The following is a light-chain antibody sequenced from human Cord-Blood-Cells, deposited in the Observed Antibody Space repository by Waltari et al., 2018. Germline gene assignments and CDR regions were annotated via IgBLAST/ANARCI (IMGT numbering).Light chain of an antibody. J-gene: IGLJ3*02. Sequence: QSALTQPRSVSGSPGQSVTLSRTGTSRDGGGYTYVSWYQQHPGKAPKLMIYDVSKRPSGVPDRFSGSKSGNTASLTISGLQAEDEADYYCCSYAGSYTWVFGGGTKLTVL. CDR2: DVS. CDR3: CSYAGSYTWV. V-gene: IGLV2-11*01. CDR1: SRDGGGYTY.